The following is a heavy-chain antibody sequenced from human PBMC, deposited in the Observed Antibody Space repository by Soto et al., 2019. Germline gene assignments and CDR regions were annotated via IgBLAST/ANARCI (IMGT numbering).Heavy chain of an antibody. V-gene: IGHV1-46*01. CDR3: AREWITGTTAYYYGMDV. CDR2: INPSGGST. CDR1: GYTFTSYY. D-gene: IGHD1-7*01. Sequence: ASVKVSCKASGYTFTSYYMHWVRQAPGQGLEWMGIINPSGGSTSYAQKFQGRVTMTRDTSTSTVYMELSSLRSEDTAVYYCAREWITGTTAYYYGMDVWGQGTTVTVSS. J-gene: IGHJ6*02.